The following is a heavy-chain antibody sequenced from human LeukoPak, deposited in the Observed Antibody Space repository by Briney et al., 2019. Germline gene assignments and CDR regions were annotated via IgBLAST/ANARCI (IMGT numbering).Heavy chain of an antibody. J-gene: IGHJ4*02. Sequence: GGSLRLSCAASGFTFSSYGMHWVRQAPGKGLEWVAFIRFDGSYKYYADSVKGRFTISRDNSKNTLYLQMNSLRAEDTAVYYCARDRGSTEFDYWGQGTLVTVSS. CDR3: ARDRGSTEFDY. CDR1: GFTFSSYG. D-gene: IGHD1-26*01. CDR2: IRFDGSYK. V-gene: IGHV3-30*02.